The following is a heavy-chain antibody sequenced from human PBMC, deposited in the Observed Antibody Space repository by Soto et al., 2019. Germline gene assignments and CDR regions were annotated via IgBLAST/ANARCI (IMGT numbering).Heavy chain of an antibody. V-gene: IGHV1-18*01. CDR1: GYTFTRYG. CDR2: INTYNGNT. CDR3: AMVDVYVTPSPQHV. Sequence: QVQLVQSGAEVKNPGASVKVSCKASGYTFTRYGIGWARQAPGQGLEWMGWINTYNGNTNYAQNDQGRVTLTTDTSTSTAYMELRSLRSNDTAIYYCAMVDVYVTPSPQHVWGQGTTVIVSS. J-gene: IGHJ6*02. D-gene: IGHD3-16*01.